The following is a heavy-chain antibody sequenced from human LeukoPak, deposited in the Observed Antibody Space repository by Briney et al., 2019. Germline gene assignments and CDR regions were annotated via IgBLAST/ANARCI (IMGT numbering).Heavy chain of an antibody. V-gene: IGHV3-23*01. J-gene: IGHJ4*02. CDR1: AFTFNTNP. Sequence: PAGSLRLSCAASAFTFNTNPMAWFRQAPWKGLDCVSLISDSGGRTYYADSVKGRFTISRDNSKNTLFLQMSSLRVEDTAIYYCAKERQTTTAFDSWGQGTLVTVSS. CDR2: ISDSGGRT. D-gene: IGHD4-17*01. CDR3: AKERQTTTAFDS.